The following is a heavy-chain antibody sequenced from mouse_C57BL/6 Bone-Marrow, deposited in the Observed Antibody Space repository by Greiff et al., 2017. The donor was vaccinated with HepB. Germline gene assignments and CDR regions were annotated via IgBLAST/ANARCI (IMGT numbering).Heavy chain of an antibody. CDR3: ADSKSYWYFDV. J-gene: IGHJ1*03. CDR1: GYTFTSYG. CDR2: IYPRSGNT. D-gene: IGHD2-5*01. V-gene: IGHV1-81*01. Sequence: VQLQQSGAELARPGASVKLYCKASGYTFTSYGISWVKQRTGQGLEWIGEIYPRSGNTYYNEKFKGKATLTADKSSSTAYMELRSLTSEDSAVYFCADSKSYWYFDVWGTGTTVTVSS.